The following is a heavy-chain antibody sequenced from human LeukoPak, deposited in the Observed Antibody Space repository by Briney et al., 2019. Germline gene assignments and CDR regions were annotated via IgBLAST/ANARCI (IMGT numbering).Heavy chain of an antibody. Sequence: GGSLRLSCAASGFTFSSYGMHWVRQAPGKGLEWVAVISYDGSSKYYADSVKGRFTISRDNSKNTLYLQMNSLRAEDTAVYYCAKGRVSGSGWYPYYYGMDVWGQGTTVTVSS. CDR3: AKGRVSGSGWYPYYYGMDV. D-gene: IGHD6-19*01. CDR2: ISYDGSSK. CDR1: GFTFSSYG. V-gene: IGHV3-30*18. J-gene: IGHJ6*02.